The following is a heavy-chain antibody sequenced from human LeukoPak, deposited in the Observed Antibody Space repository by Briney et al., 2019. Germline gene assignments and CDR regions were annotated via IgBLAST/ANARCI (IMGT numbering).Heavy chain of an antibody. CDR2: INHSGST. CDR3: ARGPPITIFGVVNLYYYYGMDV. D-gene: IGHD3-3*01. Sequence: IPSETLSLTCTVSGGSISSSSYYWSWIRQPPGKGLEWIGEINHSGSTNYNPSLKSRVTISVDTSKNQFSLKLSSVTAADTAVYYCARGPPITIFGVVNLYYYYGMDVWGQGTTVTVSS. J-gene: IGHJ6*02. CDR1: GGSISSSSYY. V-gene: IGHV4-39*07.